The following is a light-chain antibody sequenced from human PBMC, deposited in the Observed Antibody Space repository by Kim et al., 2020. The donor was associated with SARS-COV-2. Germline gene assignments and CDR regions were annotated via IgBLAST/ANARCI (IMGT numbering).Light chain of an antibody. CDR2: DAS. CDR1: QSVGNN. Sequence: EIVMTQSPATLSVSPGERATLSCRASQSVGNNLAWYQQRAGQPPRLLIYDASTRATGFPARFSGSGSGTEFTLTISSLQSEDFAVYYCQQYNNWPPYTFVQGTKLQI. V-gene: IGKV3-15*01. J-gene: IGKJ2*01. CDR3: QQYNNWPPYT.